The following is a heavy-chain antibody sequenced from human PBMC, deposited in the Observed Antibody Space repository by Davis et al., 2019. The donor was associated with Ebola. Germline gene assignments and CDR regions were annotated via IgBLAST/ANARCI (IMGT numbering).Heavy chain of an antibody. J-gene: IGHJ6*02. D-gene: IGHD6-13*01. V-gene: IGHV4-34*01. CDR2: INHSGST. CDR3: ARRGSSWYYYGMDV. CDR1: GGSFSGYY. Sequence: MPSETLSLTCAVYGGSFSGYYWSWIRQPPGKGLEWIGEINHSGSTNYNPSLKSRVTISVDTSKNQFSLKLSSVTAADTAVYYCARRGSSWYYYGMDVWGQGTTVTVSS.